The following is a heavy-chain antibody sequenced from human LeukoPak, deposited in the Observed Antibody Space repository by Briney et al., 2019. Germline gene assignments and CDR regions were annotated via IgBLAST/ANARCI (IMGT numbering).Heavy chain of an antibody. V-gene: IGHV3-74*01. J-gene: IGHJ4*02. CDR1: GFTFSSHW. CDR3: ARQYYYDHYFDY. Sequence: GGSLRLSCAASGFTFSSHWIHWVRQAPGKGLVWVSRINSDGSNPNYADSVKGRFTISRANAKATLYLQMSSLRAEDTALYYCARQYYYDHYFDYWGQGTLVTVSS. CDR2: INSDGSNP. D-gene: IGHD3-22*01.